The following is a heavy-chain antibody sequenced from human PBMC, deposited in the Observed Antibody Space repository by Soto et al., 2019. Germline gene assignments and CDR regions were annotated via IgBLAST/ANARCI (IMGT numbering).Heavy chain of an antibody. D-gene: IGHD3-3*01. CDR2: IYYSGST. Sequence: SETLSLTCTVSGVSISSSSYYWGWIRQPPGKGLEWIGSIYYSGSTYYNPSLKSRVTISVDTSKNQFSLKLSSVTAADTAVYYCARLYYDFWSGYYTNNYYYYYYYMDVWGKGTTVTVSS. V-gene: IGHV4-39*01. CDR3: ARLYYDFWSGYYTNNYYYYYYYMDV. CDR1: GVSISSSSYY. J-gene: IGHJ6*03.